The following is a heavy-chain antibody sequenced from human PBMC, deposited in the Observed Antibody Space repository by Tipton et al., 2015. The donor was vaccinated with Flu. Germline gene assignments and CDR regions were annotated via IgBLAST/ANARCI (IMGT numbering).Heavy chain of an antibody. J-gene: IGHJ4*02. V-gene: IGHV4-34*01. CDR2: INHSGST. D-gene: IGHD6-19*01. Sequence: LRLSCAVYGGSFSGYYWSWIRQPPGKGLEWIGEINHSGSTNYNPSLKSRVTISVDTSKNQFSLKLSSVTAADTAVYYCARNGYSSGWYWGYFDYWGQGTLVTVSS. CDR1: GGSFSGYY. CDR3: ARNGYSSGWYWGYFDY.